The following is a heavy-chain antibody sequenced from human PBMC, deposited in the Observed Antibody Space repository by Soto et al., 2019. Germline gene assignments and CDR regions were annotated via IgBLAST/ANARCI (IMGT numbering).Heavy chain of an antibody. D-gene: IGHD6-19*01. CDR2: ISSSSSYI. CDR1: GFTFSSYS. V-gene: IGHV3-21*01. Sequence: GGSLRLSCAASGFTFSSYSMNWVRQAPGKGLEWVSSISSSSSYIYYADSVKGRFTISRDNAKNSLYLQMNSLRAEDTAVYYCAREIPIAVAGTYPPATLSPFDYWGQGTLVTVSS. CDR3: AREIPIAVAGTYPPATLSPFDY. J-gene: IGHJ4*02.